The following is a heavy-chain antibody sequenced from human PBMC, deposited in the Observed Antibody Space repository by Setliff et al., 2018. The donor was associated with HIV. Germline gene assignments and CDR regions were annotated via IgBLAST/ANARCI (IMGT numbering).Heavy chain of an antibody. CDR2: INHSGGT. D-gene: IGHD5-18*01. J-gene: IGHJ4*02. CDR1: GGSFSGYY. Sequence: SETLSLTCAVYGGSFSGYYWSWIRQPPGKGLEWIGEINHSGGTNYNPSLKSRVTISGDTSKNKLSLKLRSVTAADTAVYYCARHLLRGYIYIVFDYWGQGTLVTVSS. CDR3: ARHLLRGYIYIVFDY. V-gene: IGHV4-34*01.